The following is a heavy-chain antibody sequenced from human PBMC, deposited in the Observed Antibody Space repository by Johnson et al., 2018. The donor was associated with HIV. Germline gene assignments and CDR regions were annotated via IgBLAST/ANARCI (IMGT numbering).Heavy chain of an antibody. J-gene: IGHJ3*02. CDR3: AKLTIFGVVPPNEGDAFDI. D-gene: IGHD3-3*01. Sequence: YDGNNKQYVDSVKGRSTISRDTSKNTLYLQMHSLRAEDTAVYYCAKLTIFGVVPPNEGDAFDIWGQGTMVTVSS. V-gene: IGHV3-30*18. CDR2: YDGNNK.